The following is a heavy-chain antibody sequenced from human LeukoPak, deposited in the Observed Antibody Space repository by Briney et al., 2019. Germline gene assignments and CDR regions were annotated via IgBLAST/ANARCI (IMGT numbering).Heavy chain of an antibody. D-gene: IGHD2-2*01. CDR3: ATYCSSTSCYDY. J-gene: IGHJ4*02. V-gene: IGHV1-69*02. CDR1: GGTFSSYT. CDR2: IIPILGIA. Sequence: GASVKVSCKASGGTFSSYTISWVRQAPGQGLEWMGRIIPILGIANYAQKFQGRVTITADKSMSTAYMELSSLRSEDTAVYYCATYCSSTSCYDYWGQGTLVTVSS.